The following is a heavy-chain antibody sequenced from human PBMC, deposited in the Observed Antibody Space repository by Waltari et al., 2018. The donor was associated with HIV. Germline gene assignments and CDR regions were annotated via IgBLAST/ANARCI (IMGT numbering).Heavy chain of an antibody. CDR1: GFTVSSNY. J-gene: IGHJ4*02. Sequence: EVQLVESGGGLIQPGGSLSLSCAASGFTVSSNYMSWVRQAPGKGLEWVSVIYSGGSAFYADSVKGRFTISSDNSKNTLYLQMNSLRAEDTAVYYCARGTSYYGSYYFDYWGQGTLVTVSS. CDR3: ARGTSYYGSYYFDY. V-gene: IGHV3-53*01. D-gene: IGHD3-10*01. CDR2: IYSGGSA.